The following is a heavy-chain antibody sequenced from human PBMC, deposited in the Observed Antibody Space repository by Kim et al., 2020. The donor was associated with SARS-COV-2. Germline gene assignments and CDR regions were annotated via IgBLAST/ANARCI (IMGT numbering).Heavy chain of an antibody. V-gene: IGHV3-30*18. CDR3: AKDQPGGPGHMATPGGY. CDR1: GFTFSSYG. CDR2: ISYDGSNK. Sequence: GGSLRLSCAASGFTFSSYGMHWVRQAPGKGLEWVAVISYDGSNKYYADSVKGRFTISRDNSKNTLYLQMNSLRAEDTAVYYCAKDQPGGPGHMATPGGYWGQGTLVTVSS. D-gene: IGHD5-12*01. J-gene: IGHJ4*02.